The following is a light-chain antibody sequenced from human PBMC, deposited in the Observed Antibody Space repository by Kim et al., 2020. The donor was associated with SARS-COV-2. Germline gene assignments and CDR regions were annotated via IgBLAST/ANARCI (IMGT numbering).Light chain of an antibody. V-gene: IGKV3-20*01. CDR2: GAS. CDR1: QSVGSSY. Sequence: EIVLTQSPGTLSLSPGERATLSCRASQSVGSSYLAWYKKKPGQAPRLLIYGASSRATGIPDRFSGSGSGTDFTLTISRLEPEDFAVYYCQQYGSSPLTFGGGTKVDI. CDR3: QQYGSSPLT. J-gene: IGKJ4*01.